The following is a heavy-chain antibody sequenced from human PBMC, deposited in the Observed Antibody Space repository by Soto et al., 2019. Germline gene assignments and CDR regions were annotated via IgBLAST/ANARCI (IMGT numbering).Heavy chain of an antibody. CDR1: GFSLSTTGVG. Sequence: SGPTLVNPTQTLTLTCTFSGFSLSTTGVGVGWIRQPPGKALEWLALIYWDDDNRYSPSLKSRLTITKDTSKNQLALTLTNMDPVDTSAHYCAHIGAPLGYVGYDLWYYFDYWGQGTLVTAPQ. D-gene: IGHD5-12*01. CDR2: IYWDDDN. CDR3: AHIGAPLGYVGYDLWYYFDY. V-gene: IGHV2-5*02. J-gene: IGHJ4*02.